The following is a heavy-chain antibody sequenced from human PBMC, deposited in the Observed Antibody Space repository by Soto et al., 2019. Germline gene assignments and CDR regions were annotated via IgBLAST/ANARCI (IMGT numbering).Heavy chain of an antibody. D-gene: IGHD3-10*01. J-gene: IGHJ6*02. CDR3: ARGYYYGSGRPTPGGMDV. CDR2: ISTYTGNT. CDR1: GYTFTNYD. Sequence: QVHLVQSGAEVKKPGASVKVSCKASGYTFTNYDINWVRQAPGQGLEWIGWISTYTGNTNYAQKLQGRITMTTDTSTSIADMELRSLRSDDTAVYYCARGYYYGSGRPTPGGMDVWGQGTTVTVSS. V-gene: IGHV1-18*01.